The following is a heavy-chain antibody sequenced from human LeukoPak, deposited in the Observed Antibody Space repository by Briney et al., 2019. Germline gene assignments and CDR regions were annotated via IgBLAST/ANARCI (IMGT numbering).Heavy chain of an antibody. Sequence: NASETLSLTCTVSGGSISSYYWSWIRQPPGKGLEWIGHIYYSGSTNYNPSLKSRVTISVDTSKNQFSLKLSSVTAADTAVYYCARVGVDSSGYYLLDYWGQGTLVTVSS. CDR2: IYYSGST. D-gene: IGHD3-22*01. CDR1: GGSISSYY. J-gene: IGHJ4*02. CDR3: ARVGVDSSGYYLLDY. V-gene: IGHV4-59*01.